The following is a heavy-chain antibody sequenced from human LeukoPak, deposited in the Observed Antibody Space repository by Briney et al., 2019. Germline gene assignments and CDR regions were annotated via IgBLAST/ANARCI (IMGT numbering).Heavy chain of an antibody. Sequence: GGSLRLSCAASGFTFSSYAMPWVRQAPGKGLEYVSAISSNGGSTYYANSVKGRFTISRDNSKNTLYLQMGSLRAEDMAVYYCARSPPAPYYDFWSGYFIAYGMDVWGQGTTVTVSS. CDR1: GFTFSSYA. CDR2: ISSNGGST. CDR3: ARSPPAPYYDFWSGYFIAYGMDV. V-gene: IGHV3-64*01. J-gene: IGHJ6*02. D-gene: IGHD3-3*01.